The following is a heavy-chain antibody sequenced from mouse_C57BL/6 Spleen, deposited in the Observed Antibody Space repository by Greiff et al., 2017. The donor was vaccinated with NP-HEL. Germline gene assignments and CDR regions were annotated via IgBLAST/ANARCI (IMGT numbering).Heavy chain of an antibody. J-gene: IGHJ4*01. V-gene: IGHV5-17*01. CDR2: ISSGSSTI. D-gene: IGHD4-1*01. CDR3: ARSWDPPAVDY. CDR1: GFTFSDYG. Sequence: EVHLVESGGGLVKPGGSLKLSCAASGFTFSDYGMHWVRQAPEKGLEWVAYISSGSSTIYYADTVKGRFTISRDNAKNTLFLQMTSLRSEDTAMYYCARSWDPPAVDYWGQGTSVTVSS.